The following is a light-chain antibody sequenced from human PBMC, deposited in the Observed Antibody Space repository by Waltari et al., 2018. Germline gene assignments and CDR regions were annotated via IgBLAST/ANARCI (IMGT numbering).Light chain of an antibody. CDR3: YSTDFSGHDRV. CDR2: EDI. Sequence: SYELSQPPSVSVSPGQTASITCSGNALSKKYAYWYQQKSGQDPVLVIYEDIKRPTGIPERFSGSSSGTTATLTISGAHVDDEADYYCYSTDFSGHDRVFGGGTKLTIL. V-gene: IGLV3-10*01. CDR1: ALSKKY. J-gene: IGLJ3*02.